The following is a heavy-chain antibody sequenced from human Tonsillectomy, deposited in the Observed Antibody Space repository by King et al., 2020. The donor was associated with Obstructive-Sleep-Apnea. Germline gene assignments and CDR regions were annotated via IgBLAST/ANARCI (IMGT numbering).Heavy chain of an antibody. J-gene: IGHJ4*02. V-gene: IGHV3-7*03. CDR2: IKQDGSEK. Sequence: VQLVESGGGLVQPGGSLRLSCAASGFTFSTYWMSWVRQAPGKGLEWVANIKQDGSEKYYVDSVKGRFTISRDNAKNSLYLQMNSLRAEDTAVFYCAREERYVWGSYPYDYWGQGTLVTVSS. D-gene: IGHD3-16*02. CDR1: GFTFSTYW. CDR3: AREERYVWGSYPYDY.